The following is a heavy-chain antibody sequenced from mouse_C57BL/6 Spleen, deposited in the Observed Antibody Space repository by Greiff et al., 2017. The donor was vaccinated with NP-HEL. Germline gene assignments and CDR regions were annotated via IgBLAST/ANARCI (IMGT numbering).Heavy chain of an antibody. Sequence: QVQLKQSGAELVRPGTSVKVSCKASGYAFTNYLIEWVKQRPGQGLEWIGVINPGSGGTNYNEKFKGKATLTADKSSSTAYMQLSSLTSEDSAVYFCARWDYGTLYWYFDVWGTGTTVTVSS. J-gene: IGHJ1*03. D-gene: IGHD1-1*01. CDR2: INPGSGGT. V-gene: IGHV1-54*01. CDR3: ARWDYGTLYWYFDV. CDR1: GYAFTNYL.